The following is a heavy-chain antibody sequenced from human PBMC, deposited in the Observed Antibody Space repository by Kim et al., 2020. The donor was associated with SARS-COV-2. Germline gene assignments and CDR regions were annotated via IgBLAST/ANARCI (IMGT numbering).Heavy chain of an antibody. D-gene: IGHD4-17*01. CDR2: INPNSGGT. J-gene: IGHJ4*02. V-gene: IGHV1-2*06. CDR3: ARVRKNYGDSFDY. Sequence: ASVKVSCKASGYTFTGYYMHWVRQAPGQGLEWMGRINPNSGGTNYAQKFQGRVTMTRDTSISTAYMELSRLRSDDTAVYYCARVRKNYGDSFDYWGQGTLVTVSS. CDR1: GYTFTGYY.